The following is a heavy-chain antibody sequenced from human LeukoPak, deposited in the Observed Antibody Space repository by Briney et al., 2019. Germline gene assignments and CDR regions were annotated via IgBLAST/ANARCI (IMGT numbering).Heavy chain of an antibody. CDR2: ISGSGGST. CDR1: GFPFSTYA. V-gene: IGHV3-23*01. D-gene: IGHD2-21*02. J-gene: IGHJ4*02. CDR3: AKVGELAYCGGDCYRWFDF. Sequence: GGSLRLSCSASGFPFSTYAMSWVRQAPGKGLEWVSTISGSGGSTYYADSVKGRFTISRDNSKNTLYLQMNSLRAEATAVYYCAKVGELAYCGGDCYRWFDFWGQGTLVTVSS.